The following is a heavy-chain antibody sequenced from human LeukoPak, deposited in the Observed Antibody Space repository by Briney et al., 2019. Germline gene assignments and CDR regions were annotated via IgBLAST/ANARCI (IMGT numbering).Heavy chain of an antibody. CDR3: AREYSGSYSDP. CDR1: RFTFSSYA. CDR2: ISGSGGST. D-gene: IGHD1-26*01. Sequence: GGSLRLSCAASRFTFSSYAMSWVRQAPGKGLEWVSAISGSGGSTYYADSVKGRFTISRDNSKNTLYLQMNSLRDEDTAVYYCAREYSGSYSDPWGQGTLVTVSS. V-gene: IGHV3-23*01. J-gene: IGHJ5*02.